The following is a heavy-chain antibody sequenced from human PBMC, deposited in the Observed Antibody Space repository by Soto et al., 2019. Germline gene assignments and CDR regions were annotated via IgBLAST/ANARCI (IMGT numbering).Heavy chain of an antibody. CDR3: ARDKITGLFDY. CDR1: GGSISSSGHY. Sequence: SETLSLTCTVSGGSISSSGHYWGWVRQPPGKGLEWIGTIHYSGDAYYNPSLKSRVTISVDTSKNQFSLKPTSVTAADTAVYYCARDKITGLFDYWGQGTLVTVSS. D-gene: IGHD2-8*02. V-gene: IGHV4-39*07. CDR2: IHYSGDA. J-gene: IGHJ4*02.